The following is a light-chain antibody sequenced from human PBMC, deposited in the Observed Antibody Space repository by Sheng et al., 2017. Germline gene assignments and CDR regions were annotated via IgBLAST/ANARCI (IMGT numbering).Light chain of an antibody. Sequence: EIVLTQSPGTLSLSPGERATLSCRASQSVSSSYLAWYQQKPGQAPRLLIYGASNRATGITARFSGSGSGTDFTLTITSLEAEDFAVYFCQQRSDWPPTFGQGTKLDLK. CDR1: QSVSSSY. J-gene: IGKJ2*01. CDR3: QQRSDWPPT. CDR2: GAS. V-gene: IGKV3D-20*02.